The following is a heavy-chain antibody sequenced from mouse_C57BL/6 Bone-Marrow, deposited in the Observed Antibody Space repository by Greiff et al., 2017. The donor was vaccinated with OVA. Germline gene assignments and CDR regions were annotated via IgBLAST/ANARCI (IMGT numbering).Heavy chain of an antibody. CDR1: GYTFTSYW. CDR2: IDPNSGGT. D-gene: IGHD2-4*01. J-gene: IGHJ4*01. V-gene: IGHV1-72*01. Sequence: VQLQQPGAELVKPGASVKLSCKASGYTFTSYWMHWVKQRPGRGLEWIGRIDPNSGGTKYNEKFKSKATLTVDKPSSTAYMQLSSLTSEDSAVYYGASGLRQGYYYAMDYWGQGTSVTVSA. CDR3: ASGLRQGYYYAMDY.